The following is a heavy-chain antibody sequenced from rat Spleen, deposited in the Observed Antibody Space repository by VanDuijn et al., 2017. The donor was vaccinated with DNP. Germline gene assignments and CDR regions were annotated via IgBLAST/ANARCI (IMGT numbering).Heavy chain of an antibody. J-gene: IGHJ2*01. Sequence: EVQLVESGGGLVQPGRSLKLSCTASGFTFSTYGIHWIRQGPTKGLEWVAAIGPSGGDIYYRDSVKGRFTMSSDDARSTLYLQMDSLRSEDTATYYCATGSSYGFANWGQGVMVTVSS. V-gene: IGHV5-19*01. CDR2: IGPSGGDI. D-gene: IGHD1-2*01. CDR1: GFTFSTYG. CDR3: ATGSSYGFAN.